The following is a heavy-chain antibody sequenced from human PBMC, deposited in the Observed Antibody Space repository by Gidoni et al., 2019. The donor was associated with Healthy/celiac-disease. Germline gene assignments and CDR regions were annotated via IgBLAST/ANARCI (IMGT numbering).Heavy chain of an antibody. J-gene: IGHJ5*02. V-gene: IGHV3-33*01. CDR1: GFTFSSYG. Sequence: QVQLVESGGGVVQPGRSRRLSCAASGFTFSSYGMHWVRQAPGKGLEWVAVIWYDGSNKYYADSVKGRFTISRDNSKNTLYLQMNSLRAEDTAVYYCARDSSGYANWFDPWGQGTLVTVSS. D-gene: IGHD3-22*01. CDR3: ARDSSGYANWFDP. CDR2: IWYDGSNK.